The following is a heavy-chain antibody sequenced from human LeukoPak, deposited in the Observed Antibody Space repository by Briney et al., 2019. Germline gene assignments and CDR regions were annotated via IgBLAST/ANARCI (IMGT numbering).Heavy chain of an antibody. V-gene: IGHV4-4*07. CDR1: GDSISSYY. D-gene: IGHD6-13*01. CDR3: ARVGDSSSPIDY. J-gene: IGHJ4*02. Sequence: SETLSLTCTVSGDSISSYYWSWIRQPAGKGLEWIGRIHPSGSTNYNPSLKSRVTISVDTSKNQFSLKLSSVAAADTAVYYCARVGDSSSPIDYWGQGTLVTVSS. CDR2: IHPSGST.